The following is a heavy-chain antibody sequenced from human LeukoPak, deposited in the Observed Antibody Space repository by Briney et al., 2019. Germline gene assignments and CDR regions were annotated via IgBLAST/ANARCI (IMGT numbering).Heavy chain of an antibody. CDR3: ATPLDYYDSSGYHQGGD. D-gene: IGHD3-22*01. CDR2: IKQDGGKK. J-gene: IGHJ4*02. V-gene: IGHV3-7*03. CDR1: GFTFSSHW. Sequence: GGSLRLSCAASGFTFSSHWMTWVRQAPGKGLEWVANIKQDGGKKNYVDSVKGRFTISRDNAKNSLYLQMNSLRAEDTAVYYCATPLDYYDSSGYHQGGDWGQGTPVTVSS.